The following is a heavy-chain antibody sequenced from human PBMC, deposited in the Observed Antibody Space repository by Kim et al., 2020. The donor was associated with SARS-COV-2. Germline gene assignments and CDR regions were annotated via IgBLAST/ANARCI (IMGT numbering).Heavy chain of an antibody. CDR1: GYTFTSYG. CDR3: ARDRPYCSSTSCPKIADY. D-gene: IGHD2-2*01. Sequence: ASVKVSCKASGYTFTSYGISWVRQAPGQGLEWMGWISAYNGNTNYAQKLQGRVTMTTDTSTSTAYMELRSLRSDDTAVYYCARDRPYCSSTSCPKIADYWGQGTLVTVSS. J-gene: IGHJ4*02. V-gene: IGHV1-18*04. CDR2: ISAYNGNT.